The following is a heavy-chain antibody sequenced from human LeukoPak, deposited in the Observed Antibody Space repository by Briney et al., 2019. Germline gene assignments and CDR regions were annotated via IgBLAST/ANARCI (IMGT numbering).Heavy chain of an antibody. Sequence: GGSLRLSCAASGFSFGRYGLHWVRQAPGKGLEWMAFIRDNGSTRYYADSVKGRFTVSRDNSKSTLYLQMNSLRAEDTAVYYCARGLPYYYDSSGYTNFDYWGQGTLVTVSS. J-gene: IGHJ4*02. CDR2: IRDNGSTR. CDR3: ARGLPYYYDSSGYTNFDY. V-gene: IGHV3-30*02. CDR1: GFSFGRYG. D-gene: IGHD3-22*01.